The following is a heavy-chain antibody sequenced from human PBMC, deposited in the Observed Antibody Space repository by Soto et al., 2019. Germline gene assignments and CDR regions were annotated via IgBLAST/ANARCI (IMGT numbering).Heavy chain of an antibody. CDR1: GGSFTSNNW. D-gene: IGHD1-7*01. J-gene: IGHJ4*02. CDR2: ICRTGST. V-gene: IGHV4-4*02. CDR3: ASRDPGTSVDY. Sequence: SETLSLTCAVSGGSFTSNNWWTWVRQPPGQGLEWIGEICRTGSTNYNPSLKSRVTISLDKSENQFSLKVTSLTAADTAVYYCASRDPGTSVDYWGQGTLVTVSS.